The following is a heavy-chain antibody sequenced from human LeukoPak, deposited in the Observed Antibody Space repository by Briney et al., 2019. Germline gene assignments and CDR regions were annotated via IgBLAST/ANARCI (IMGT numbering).Heavy chain of an antibody. Sequence: ASVTVSCKASGYTFTSYAMHWVRQAPGQRLEWMGWINAGNGNTKYSQKFQGRVTITRDTSASTAYMELSSLRSEDTAVYYCARDGELTMVRGARFNGFDYWGQGTLVTVSS. CDR3: ARDGELTMVRGARFNGFDY. J-gene: IGHJ4*02. V-gene: IGHV1-3*01. D-gene: IGHD3-10*01. CDR2: INAGNGNT. CDR1: GYTFTSYA.